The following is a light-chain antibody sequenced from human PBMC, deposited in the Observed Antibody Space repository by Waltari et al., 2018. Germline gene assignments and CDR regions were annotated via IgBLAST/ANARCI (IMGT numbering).Light chain of an antibody. J-gene: IGLJ2*01. CDR2: DDH. V-gene: IGLV3-21*02. Sequence: YVLTQPPSVSVAPGETARITCGGDHIVRTSVHWYQQKPGQAPVLVVYDDHDRPSGIPERVSGFNSGNTATLMISRVEAGDEAEYFCQVWDTSGDHVKSIFGGGTKVTVL. CDR3: QVWDTSGDHVKSI. CDR1: HIVRTS.